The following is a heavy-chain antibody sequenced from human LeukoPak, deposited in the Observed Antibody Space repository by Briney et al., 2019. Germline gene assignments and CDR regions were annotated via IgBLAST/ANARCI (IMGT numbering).Heavy chain of an antibody. Sequence: GGSLRLSCAASGFTFDDYAMHWVRQAPGKGLEWVSGISWNSGSIGYADSVKGRFTISRDNAKNSLYLQMNSLRAEDTAVYYCARVQRGGYDILTGYYSLDYWGQGTLVTVSS. CDR3: ARVQRGGYDILTGYYSLDY. D-gene: IGHD3-9*01. CDR1: GFTFDDYA. J-gene: IGHJ4*02. V-gene: IGHV3-9*01. CDR2: ISWNSGSI.